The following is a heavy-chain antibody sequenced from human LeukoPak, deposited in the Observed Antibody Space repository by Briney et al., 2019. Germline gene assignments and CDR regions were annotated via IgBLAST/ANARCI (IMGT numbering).Heavy chain of an antibody. D-gene: IGHD6-13*01. CDR3: ARDVGSSWYEPFDY. CDR2: ISYDGSNK. V-gene: IGHV3-30*01. Sequence: GGSLRLSCAASGFTFSSYATHWVRQAPGKGLEWVAVISYDGSNKYYADSVKGRFTISRDNSKNTLYLQMNSLRAEDTAVYYCARDVGSSWYEPFDYWGQGTLVTVSS. CDR1: GFTFSSYA. J-gene: IGHJ4*02.